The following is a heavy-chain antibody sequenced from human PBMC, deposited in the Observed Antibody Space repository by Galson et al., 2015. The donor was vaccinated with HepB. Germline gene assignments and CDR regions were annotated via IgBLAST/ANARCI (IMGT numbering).Heavy chain of an antibody. V-gene: IGHV3-21*01. D-gene: IGHD4-17*01. J-gene: IGHJ4*02. CDR1: GFTFSGYS. Sequence: SLRLSCAASGFTFSGYSMNWVRQAPGKGLEWVSSISSSSSYIYYADSVKGRFTISRDNAKNSLYLQMNSLRAEDTAVYYCARVGHDYGDYVVDYWGQGTLVTVSS. CDR3: ARVGHDYGDYVVDY. CDR2: ISSSSSYI.